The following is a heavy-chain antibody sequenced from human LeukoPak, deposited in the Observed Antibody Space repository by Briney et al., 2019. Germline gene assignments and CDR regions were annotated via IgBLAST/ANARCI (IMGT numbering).Heavy chain of an antibody. CDR2: TSYDGSNK. CDR3: AKLRIGGLSPTTIDY. V-gene: IGHV3-30*18. Sequence: GGSLRLSCAASGFTFNNYGMHWVRQAPGKGLEWVAVTSYDGSNKYYADSVKGRFTISRDNSKNTLYLQMNSLRAEDTAVYYCAKLRIGGLSPTTIDYWGQGTLVTVSS. D-gene: IGHD3-10*01. J-gene: IGHJ4*02. CDR1: GFTFNNYG.